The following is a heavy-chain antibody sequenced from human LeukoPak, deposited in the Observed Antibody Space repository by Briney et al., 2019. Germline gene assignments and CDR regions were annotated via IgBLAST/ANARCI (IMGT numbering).Heavy chain of an antibody. CDR1: GGSISSYY. CDR2: IYYSGST. Sequence: SETLSLTCTVSGGSISSYYWTWIRQPPGKGLEWIGYIYYSGSTKYNPSPKSRVTISVDTSKNQFSLKLSSVTAADTAVYYCARQGYCSGGTCSFDDWGQGTLVTVSS. J-gene: IGHJ4*02. D-gene: IGHD2-15*01. CDR3: ARQGYCSGGTCSFDD. V-gene: IGHV4-59*08.